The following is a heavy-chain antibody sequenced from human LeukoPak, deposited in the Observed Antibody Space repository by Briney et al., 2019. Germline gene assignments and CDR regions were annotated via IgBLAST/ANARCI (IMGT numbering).Heavy chain of an antibody. CDR3: AREIAAAGNFDY. CDR2: IYTGGST. V-gene: IGHV4-4*07. D-gene: IGHD6-13*01. J-gene: IGHJ4*02. Sequence: SETLSLTCTVSGGSISSYYWSWIRQPAGKGLEWIGRIYTGGSTNYNPSLKSRVTMSVDTSKNQFSLKLSSVTAADTAVYYCAREIAAAGNFDYWGQGTLVTVSS. CDR1: GGSISSYY.